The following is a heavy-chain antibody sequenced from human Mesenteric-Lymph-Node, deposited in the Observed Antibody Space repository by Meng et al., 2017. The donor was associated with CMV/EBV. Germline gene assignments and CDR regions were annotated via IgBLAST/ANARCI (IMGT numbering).Heavy chain of an antibody. CDR2: INPSGDIT. CDR3: ARVRGGNDFVY. V-gene: IGHV1-46*01. CDR1: AYTFTNYN. J-gene: IGHJ4*02. Sequence: ASVKVSCKASAYTFTNYNMHWVRQAPGQGLEWMGIINPSGDITNYAQKFQGRVTMTRDTSTSTVYMELSSLRSEDTAVYYCARVRGGNDFVYWGQGTLVTVSS. D-gene: IGHD4-23*01.